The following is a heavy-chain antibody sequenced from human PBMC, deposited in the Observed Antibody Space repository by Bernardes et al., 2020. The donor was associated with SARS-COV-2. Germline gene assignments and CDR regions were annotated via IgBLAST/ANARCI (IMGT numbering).Heavy chain of an antibody. CDR3: ARGLEYSSSSSVYYYGMDV. J-gene: IGHJ6*02. CDR1: GYSFTSYG. V-gene: IGHV1-18*01. D-gene: IGHD6-6*01. CDR2: ISAYNGNT. Sequence: GESLKISCKGSGYSFTSYGISWVRQAPGQGLEWMGWISAYNGNTNYAQKLQGRVTMTTDTSTSTAYMELRSLRSDDTAVYYCARGLEYSSSSSVYYYGMDVWGQGTTVTVSS.